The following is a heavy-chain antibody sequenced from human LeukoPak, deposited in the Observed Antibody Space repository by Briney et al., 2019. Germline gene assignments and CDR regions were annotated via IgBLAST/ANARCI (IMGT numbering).Heavy chain of an antibody. CDR3: ARDGIAVVPDAFDI. D-gene: IGHD6-19*01. CDR1: EFTFSGYW. CDR2: IKQDGSEK. V-gene: IGHV3-7*01. J-gene: IGHJ3*02. Sequence: PGGSLRLSCAASEFTFSGYWMSWVRQAPGKGLEWVANIKQDGSEKYYVDSVKGRFTISRDNAKNSLYLQMNSLRAEDTAVYYCARDGIAVVPDAFDIWGQGTMVTVSS.